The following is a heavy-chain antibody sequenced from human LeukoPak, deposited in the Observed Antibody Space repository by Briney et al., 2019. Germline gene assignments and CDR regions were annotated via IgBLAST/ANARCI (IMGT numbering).Heavy chain of an antibody. Sequence: SETLSLICTVSGGSISSYYWSWIRQPAGKGLEWIGRIYTSGSTNYNPSLKSRVTISVDTSKNQFSLKLSSVTAADTAVYYCARAGYSSSWYQTLDYWGQGTLVTVSS. V-gene: IGHV4-4*07. CDR1: GGSISSYY. J-gene: IGHJ4*02. CDR2: IYTSGST. CDR3: ARAGYSSSWYQTLDY. D-gene: IGHD6-13*01.